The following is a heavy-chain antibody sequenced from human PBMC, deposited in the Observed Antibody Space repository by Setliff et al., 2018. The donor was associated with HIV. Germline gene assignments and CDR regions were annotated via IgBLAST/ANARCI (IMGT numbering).Heavy chain of an antibody. J-gene: IGHJ4*02. V-gene: IGHV4-4*07. CDR3: ARDLGSGHFDY. CDR2: IYGTGST. CDR1: GGSISGSY. Sequence: PSETLSLTCTVSGGSISGSYWNWFRRPAGQGLEWIGRIYGTGSTFYNPSFKSRATFAVDTARSQFSLNLRTVTAADTAVYYCARDLGSGHFDYWGQGTQVTVS.